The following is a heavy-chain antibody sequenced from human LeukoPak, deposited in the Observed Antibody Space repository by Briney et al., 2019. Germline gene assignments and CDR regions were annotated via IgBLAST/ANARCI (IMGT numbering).Heavy chain of an antibody. CDR3: ARAYDSSGPFDY. Sequence: SETLSLTCTVSGDSFSYFYWSWIRQPPGKGLEWIGYIYNSGSTNYNPSLKSRVTISVDTSNNHLSLKLSSVTAADTAAYYCARAYDSSGPFDYWGQGTLVTVSS. CDR1: GDSFSYFY. CDR2: IYNSGST. V-gene: IGHV4-59*01. J-gene: IGHJ4*02. D-gene: IGHD3-22*01.